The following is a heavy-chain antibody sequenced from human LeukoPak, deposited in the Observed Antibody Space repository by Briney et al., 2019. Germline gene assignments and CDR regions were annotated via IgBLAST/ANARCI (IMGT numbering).Heavy chain of an antibody. CDR2: MNPNNGIT. Sequence: ASVKVSCKASRYTFTNYDINWVRQATGQGLEWLGSMNPNNGITRSAQKFRGRVTITRSTSISTAYMELSSLRSEDTAVYYCARVRSSYYYYYMDVWGKGTTVTVSS. V-gene: IGHV1-8*03. CDR1: RYTFTNYD. CDR3: ARVRSSYYYYYMDV. J-gene: IGHJ6*03.